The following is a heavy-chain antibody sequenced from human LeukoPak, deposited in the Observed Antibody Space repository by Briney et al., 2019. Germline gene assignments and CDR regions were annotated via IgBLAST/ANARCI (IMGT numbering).Heavy chain of an antibody. J-gene: IGHJ4*02. CDR1: GFTFDDYA. CDR2: ISWNSGSI. CDR3: AKEGGSGSKPFDY. D-gene: IGHD3-10*01. V-gene: IGHV3-9*01. Sequence: LPGRSLRLSCAASGFTFDDYAMHWVRQAPGKGLEWVSGISWNSGSIGYADSVKGRFTISRDNAKNSLYLQMNSLRAEDTALYYCAKEGGSGSKPFDYWGQGTLVTVSS.